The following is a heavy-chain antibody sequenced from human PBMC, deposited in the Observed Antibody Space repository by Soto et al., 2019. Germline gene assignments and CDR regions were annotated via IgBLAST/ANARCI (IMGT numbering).Heavy chain of an antibody. D-gene: IGHD3-10*01. V-gene: IGHV3-48*03. CDR1: RFTFSNYG. J-gene: IGHJ3*02. CDR3: ATRSGGGWAFDI. CDR2: IGSSGRTT. Sequence: EVQLVESGGGLVLPGGSLRLSCAASRFTFSNYGMNWVRQAPGKGLEWVSYIGSSGRTTYYADSLKGRFTISRDNAKNSLYLQVNSLRAEDTAVYYCATRSGGGWAFDIWGQGTMVTVSS.